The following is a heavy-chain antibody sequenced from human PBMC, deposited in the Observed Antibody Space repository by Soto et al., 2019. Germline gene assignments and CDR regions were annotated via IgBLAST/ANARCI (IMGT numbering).Heavy chain of an antibody. V-gene: IGHV3-21*01. J-gene: IGHJ5*01. CDR2: ISMTTSYV. D-gene: IGHD2-2*01. CDR3: ARDPSEGRVGNWFES. CDR1: GFTFSRYG. Sequence: EVPLVDSGGGLVKPGGSLRLSCAASGFTFSRYGMSWVRQAPGTGLEWVASISMTTSYVYYADSVKGRFSISRDNAKKILYLEMYALRTEDTAVYYCARDPSEGRVGNWFESWGQGTLVTVSS.